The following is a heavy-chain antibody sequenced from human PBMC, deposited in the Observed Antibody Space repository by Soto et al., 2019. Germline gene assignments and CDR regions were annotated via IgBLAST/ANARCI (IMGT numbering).Heavy chain of an antibody. CDR1: GFTFSSYG. D-gene: IGHD3-9*01. V-gene: IGHV3-33*06. CDR2: IWYDGSNK. CDR3: AKDLLPYFDWLSPDY. Sequence: QVQLVESGGGVVQPGRSLRLSCAASGFTFSSYGMHWVRQAPGKGLEWVAVIWYDGSNKYYADSVKGRFTISRDNSKNTLYLQMNSLRAEDTAVYYCAKDLLPYFDWLSPDYWGQGTLVTVSS. J-gene: IGHJ4*02.